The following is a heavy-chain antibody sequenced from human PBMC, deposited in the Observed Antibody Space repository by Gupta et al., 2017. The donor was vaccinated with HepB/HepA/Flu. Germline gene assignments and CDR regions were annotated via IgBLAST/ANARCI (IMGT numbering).Heavy chain of an antibody. CDR1: GYTFTNYG. J-gene: IGHJ5*02. CDR2: VNVKSGTT. Sequence: QVQLVQSGGEVKNPGDSVKVSCKASGYTFTNYGISWLRQAPGQGPEWMAWVNVKSGTTRHAQRVQGRVTPTTDTSTNTAYMELNSLRSDDTAVYYCARGIAVEPSANWFDPWGQGTLVIVST. V-gene: IGHV1-18*01. D-gene: IGHD6-19*01. CDR3: ARGIAVEPSANWFDP.